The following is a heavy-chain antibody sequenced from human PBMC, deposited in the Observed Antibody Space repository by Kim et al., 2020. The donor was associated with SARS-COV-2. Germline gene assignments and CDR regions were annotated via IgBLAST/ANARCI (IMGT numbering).Heavy chain of an antibody. V-gene: IGHV3-23*01. J-gene: IGHJ6*02. CDR3: AKDTPPWWELLPYYYYGMDV. D-gene: IGHD1-26*01. Sequence: RFTSSRDNSKNTLYLQMNSLRAEDTAVYYCAKDTPPWWELLPYYYYGMDVWGQGTTVTVSS.